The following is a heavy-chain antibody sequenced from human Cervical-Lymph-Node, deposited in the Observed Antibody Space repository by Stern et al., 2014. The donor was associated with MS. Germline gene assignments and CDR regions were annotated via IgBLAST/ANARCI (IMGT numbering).Heavy chain of an antibody. CDR1: GFSLNSDGMC. V-gene: IGHV2-70*01. Sequence: QVTLKESGPALVKPTQTLTLTCAFSGFSLNSDGMCVGWIRQSPGKDPEWLALIAWDDDKYYSKSLQTRLTISKDTSKNHVVLTMTNMDPVDTATYYCARYFIATTGFRFWYXDVWGRGTLVTVSS. J-gene: IGHJ2*01. CDR3: ARYFIATTGFRFWYXDV. CDR2: IAWDDDK. D-gene: IGHD4-17*01.